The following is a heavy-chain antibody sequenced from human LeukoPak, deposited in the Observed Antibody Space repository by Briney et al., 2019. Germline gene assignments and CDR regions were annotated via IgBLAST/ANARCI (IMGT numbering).Heavy chain of an antibody. Sequence: GGSLRLSCAASGFTFSSYAMSWVRQAPGKGLEWVSAISGSGGSTYYADSVKGRFTISRDNSKNTLYLQMNSLRAEDTAVYYCAKDTGELLYLPAIDYWGQGTLVTVSS. CDR1: GFTFSSYA. V-gene: IGHV3-23*01. J-gene: IGHJ4*02. CDR2: ISGSGGST. D-gene: IGHD3-10*01. CDR3: AKDTGELLYLPAIDY.